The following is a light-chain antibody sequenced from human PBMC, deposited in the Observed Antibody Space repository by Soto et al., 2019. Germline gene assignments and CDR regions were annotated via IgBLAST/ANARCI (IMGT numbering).Light chain of an antibody. CDR3: QHYYSTPLT. V-gene: IGKV4-1*01. Sequence: DIVMTQSPDALAVSLGERATINCKSSQSVLYSSNNKNYLAWYKQKPGQPPKLLIYWASTRESGVPDRFSGSGSGTDFTLTISSLQAEDVAVYYCQHYYSTPLTFGGGTKVEI. CDR1: QSVLYSSNNKNY. J-gene: IGKJ4*01. CDR2: WAS.